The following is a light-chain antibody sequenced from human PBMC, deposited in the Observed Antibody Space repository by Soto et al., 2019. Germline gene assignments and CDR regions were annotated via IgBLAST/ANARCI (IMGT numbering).Light chain of an antibody. CDR3: CAYAGSYTV. CDR2: DVS. Sequence: QSALTQPRSVSGSPGQSVTISCTGTSSDVGGYNYVSWYQQHPGKAPKLMIYDVSKRPSGVPDRFSSSKSGNTASLTISGVQDEDEAEYYCCAYAGSYTVFGGGTKLTVL. J-gene: IGLJ2*01. V-gene: IGLV2-11*01. CDR1: SSDVGGYNY.